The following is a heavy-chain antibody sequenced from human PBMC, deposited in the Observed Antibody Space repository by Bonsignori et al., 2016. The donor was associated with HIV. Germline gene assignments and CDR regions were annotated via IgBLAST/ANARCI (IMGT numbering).Heavy chain of an antibody. J-gene: IGHJ3*02. Sequence: WIRQPPGKGLEWVANIKQDGSEKYYVDSVKGRFTISRDNAKNSLYLQMNSLRAEDTAVYYCARADWNHDSSGYYYGGVDIWGQGTMVTVSS. V-gene: IGHV3-7*01. D-gene: IGHD3-22*01. CDR3: ARADWNHDSSGYYYGGVDI. CDR2: IKQDGSEK.